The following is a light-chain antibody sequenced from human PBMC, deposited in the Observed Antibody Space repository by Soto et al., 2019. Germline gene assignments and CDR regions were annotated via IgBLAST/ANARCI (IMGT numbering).Light chain of an antibody. CDR1: QSVSTN. J-gene: IGKJ3*01. V-gene: IGKV3-15*01. Sequence: ETVMTQSPATLSVSPGETATLSCRASQSVSTNLAWHQQKPGQAPRLLIYGASTRATGIPARFSGSGSGTEFTLTISSLEPEDFAVYYCQQRSNSITFGPGTKVDIK. CDR2: GAS. CDR3: QQRSNSIT.